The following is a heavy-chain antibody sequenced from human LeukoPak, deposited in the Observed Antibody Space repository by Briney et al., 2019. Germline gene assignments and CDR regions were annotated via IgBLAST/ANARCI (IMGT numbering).Heavy chain of an antibody. J-gene: IGHJ4*02. V-gene: IGHV3-23*01. D-gene: IGHD2-15*01. Sequence: GGSLRLSCAASGFSFSSYAMSWVRQAPGKGLEWVSTISGGTYYADPVKGRFTISRDNSKNTLYLQMNSLRAEDTAVYYCAKDRGSCYFDYWGQGTLVTVSS. CDR2: ISGGT. CDR1: GFSFSSYA. CDR3: AKDRGSCYFDY.